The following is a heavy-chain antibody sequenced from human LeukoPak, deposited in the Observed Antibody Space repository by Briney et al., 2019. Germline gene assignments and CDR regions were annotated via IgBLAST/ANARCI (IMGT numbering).Heavy chain of an antibody. CDR2: ITSSSSNI. J-gene: IGHJ2*01. D-gene: IGHD3-3*01. CDR3: ARVNDFWRGYGDWYFDL. Sequence: GGSLRLSCAASGFTFRTYSMNWVRQAPGKGLEWVSSITSSSSNIFYPDSVKGRFTVSRDNARNSLFLQMNSLKASDSAIYYCARVNDFWRGYGDWYFDLWGRGTLVTVSS. CDR1: GFTFRTYS. V-gene: IGHV3-21*04.